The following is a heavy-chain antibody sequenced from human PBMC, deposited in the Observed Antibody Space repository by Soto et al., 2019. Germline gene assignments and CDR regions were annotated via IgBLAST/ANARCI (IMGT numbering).Heavy chain of an antibody. Sequence: QVQLVESGGGVVQPGRSLRLSCAASGFTFSSYGMHWVRQAPGKGLEWVAVISYDGSNKYYADSVKGRFTISRDNSKNTLYLQMNSLRAEDTAVYYCAKADQLSGWYAFDIWGQGTMVTVSS. CDR3: AKADQLSGWYAFDI. J-gene: IGHJ3*02. CDR1: GFTFSSYG. V-gene: IGHV3-30*18. D-gene: IGHD6-19*01. CDR2: ISYDGSNK.